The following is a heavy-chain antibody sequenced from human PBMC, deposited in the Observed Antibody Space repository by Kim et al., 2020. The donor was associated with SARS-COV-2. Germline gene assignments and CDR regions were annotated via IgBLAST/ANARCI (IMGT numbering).Heavy chain of an antibody. CDR3: ARGGYSSSWSIGEAFDF. D-gene: IGHD6-13*01. J-gene: IGHJ3*01. Sequence: GGSLRLSCAASGFTFSDFAFNWVRQAPGKGLEWVAVISDDANNKYDAESVKGRFTISRDNSKNTLYLQMNSLRAEDTAVYYCARGGYSSSWSIGEAFDFWGQGTMLTVSS. CDR1: GFTFSDFA. V-gene: IGHV3-30*04. CDR2: ISDDANNK.